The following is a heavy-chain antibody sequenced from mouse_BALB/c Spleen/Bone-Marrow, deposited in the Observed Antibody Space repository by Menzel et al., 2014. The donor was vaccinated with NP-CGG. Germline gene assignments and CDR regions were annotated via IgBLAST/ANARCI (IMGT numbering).Heavy chain of an antibody. J-gene: IGHJ3*01. CDR1: GFDFSRYW. Sequence: DVKLVESGGGRVQPGGSLKLSCAASGFDFSRYWMSWVRQAPGKGLQWIGEINPESNTINYTPSLKDKFIISRDNAKNTLYLQMSKVRSEDTALYCCARLGYYGWFAYWGQGTLVTVSA. V-gene: IGHV4-1*02. D-gene: IGHD2-3*01. CDR2: INPESNTI. CDR3: ARLGYYGWFAY.